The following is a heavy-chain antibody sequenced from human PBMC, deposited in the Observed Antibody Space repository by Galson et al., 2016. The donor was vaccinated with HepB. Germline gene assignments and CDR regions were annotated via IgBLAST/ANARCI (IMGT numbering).Heavy chain of an antibody. J-gene: IGHJ4*02. CDR1: GFSFSTFA. Sequence: SLRLSCAVSGFSFSTFAMNWLRQAPGKGLEWVSYISSSGNVIYYAGSVKGRFTISRDNAENSLYLQMNSLRAEDTAVYYCASRRYTGRGGYSSSWLREYWGQGTLVTVP. D-gene: IGHD6-13*01. CDR3: ASRRYTGRGGYSSSWLREY. V-gene: IGHV3-48*03. CDR2: ISSSGNVI.